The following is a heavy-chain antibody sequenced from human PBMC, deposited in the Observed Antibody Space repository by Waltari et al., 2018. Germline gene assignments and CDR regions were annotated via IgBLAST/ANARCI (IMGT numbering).Heavy chain of an antibody. Sequence: QVQLVESGGGLFKPGGSLRLSCAASGFTFSDYYMSWIRQAPGKGLEWVSYISNSAGIMYYADSVKGRFTISRDNAKNSLYLQMNSLGAEDTAVYYCVRVRGYSGYDLGFDYWGQGTVVAVSS. CDR1: GFTFSDYY. J-gene: IGHJ4*02. D-gene: IGHD5-12*01. V-gene: IGHV3-11*04. CDR2: ISNSAGIM. CDR3: VRVRGYSGYDLGFDY.